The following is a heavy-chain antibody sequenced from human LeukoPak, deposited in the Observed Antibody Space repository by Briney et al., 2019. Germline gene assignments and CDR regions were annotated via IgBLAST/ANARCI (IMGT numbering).Heavy chain of an antibody. Sequence: PGGSLRLSCSASWCPLKREYMSWVRQAPGKGLEWVSLIYSGGSTYYADSVKGRFTISRDNFKNTVYLQMTIRSVTATDAYYCAREGDTAMEDASFALWGRGTMVTVSS. CDR2: IYSGGST. V-gene: IGHV3-53*01. D-gene: IGHD5-18*01. CDR3: AREGDTAMEDASFAL. J-gene: IGHJ3*01. CDR1: WCPLKREY.